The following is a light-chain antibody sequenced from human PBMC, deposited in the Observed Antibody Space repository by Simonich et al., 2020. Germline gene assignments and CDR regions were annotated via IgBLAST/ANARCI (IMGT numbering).Light chain of an antibody. V-gene: IGLV2-23*01. J-gene: IGLJ7*01. CDR3: CSYAGSSTFAV. CDR1: SRDVGSYNL. CDR2: EGR. Sequence: QSALTQPASVSGSPGQSITISCTGTSRDVGSYNLVSWYQQHPGKAPKLMIYEGRKRPSGVSNRFSGSKSGNTASLTISGLQAEDEADYYCCSYAGSSTFAVFGGGTQLTVL.